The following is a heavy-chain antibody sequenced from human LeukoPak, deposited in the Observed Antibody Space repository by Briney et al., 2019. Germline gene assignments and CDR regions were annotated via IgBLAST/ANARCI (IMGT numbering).Heavy chain of an antibody. J-gene: IGHJ4*02. CDR2: LTGSGGST. CDR1: GFTVSSNY. V-gene: IGHV3-23*01. D-gene: IGHD2-2*01. CDR3: AKDLAPAAY. Sequence: GGSLRLSCAASGFTVSSNYMSWVRQAPGKGLEWVSALTGSGGSTYYADSVKGRFTISRDNSKKTLFLQMNSLRAEDTAVYYCAKDLAPAAYWGQGTLVTVSS.